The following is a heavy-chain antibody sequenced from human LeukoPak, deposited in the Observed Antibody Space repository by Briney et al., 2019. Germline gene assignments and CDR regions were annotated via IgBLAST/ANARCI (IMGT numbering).Heavy chain of an antibody. Sequence: PGGSLRLSCAASGFTFSSYAMHWVRQAPGKGLEWVAVISYDGSNKYYADSVKGRFTISRDNSKNTLYPQMNSLRAEDTAVYHCARETTYYDILTGALDYWGQGTLVTVSS. CDR2: ISYDGSNK. CDR1: GFTFSSYA. J-gene: IGHJ4*02. CDR3: ARETTYYDILTGALDY. D-gene: IGHD3-9*01. V-gene: IGHV3-30*04.